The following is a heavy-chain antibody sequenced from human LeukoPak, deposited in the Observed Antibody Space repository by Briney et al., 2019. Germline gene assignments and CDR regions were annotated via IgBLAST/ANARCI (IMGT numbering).Heavy chain of an antibody. J-gene: IGHJ4*02. V-gene: IGHV5-51*01. D-gene: IGHD1-26*01. CDR2: IYPGDSDT. CDR1: GYSFTSYW. CDR3: ARGRGELLTYYFDY. Sequence: GESLKIPXQGSGYSFTSYWIGWVRQRPGKGLEWMGIIYPGDSDTRYSPSFQGQVTISADKAISTAYLQWSSLKASDTAMYYCARGRGELLTYYFDYWGQGTLVTVSS.